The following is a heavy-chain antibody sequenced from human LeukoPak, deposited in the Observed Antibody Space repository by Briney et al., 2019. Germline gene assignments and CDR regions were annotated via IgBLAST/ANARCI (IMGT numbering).Heavy chain of an antibody. CDR1: GFTFSSYW. Sequence: GGSLRLSCAASGFTFSSYWMHWVRQTPGKGLVWVSRINTDGSSTSYADSVKGRFTISRDNARNSLYLQMNSLRAEDTAVYYCARHMSDYLSTGAPMDVWGQGTTVTVSS. V-gene: IGHV3-74*01. J-gene: IGHJ6*02. CDR3: ARHMSDYLSTGAPMDV. CDR2: INTDGSST. D-gene: IGHD2/OR15-2a*01.